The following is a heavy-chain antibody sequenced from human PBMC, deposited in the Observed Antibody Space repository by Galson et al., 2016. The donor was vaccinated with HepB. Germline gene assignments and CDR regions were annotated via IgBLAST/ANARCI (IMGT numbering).Heavy chain of an antibody. CDR3: ATDRLGWSGYYNY. Sequence: SVKVSCKVSGDTLTELSMHWVRQAPGKGLEWMGGLDPESGETLYAQRFQGRVTVTEDTSTNTAYMELNSLRSEDTAVYYCATDRLGWSGYYNYWGQGTLVTVSS. CDR2: LDPESGET. J-gene: IGHJ4*02. D-gene: IGHD3-3*01. CDR1: GDTLTELS. V-gene: IGHV1-24*01.